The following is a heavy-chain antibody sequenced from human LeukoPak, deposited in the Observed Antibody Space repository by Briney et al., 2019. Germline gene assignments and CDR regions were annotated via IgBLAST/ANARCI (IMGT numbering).Heavy chain of an antibody. J-gene: IGHJ4*02. D-gene: IGHD3-3*02. CDR2: IYPGDSDT. Sequence: GESLKISCKASGYTFTRYWIAWVRQMPGKGLEWKGIIYPGDSDTRYSPSFQGQVSISADKSINTAYLQWNSLKDSDTAMYYCARTISSSANDFDYWGQGTLVTVSS. CDR3: ARTISSSANDFDY. V-gene: IGHV5-51*01. CDR1: GYTFTRYW.